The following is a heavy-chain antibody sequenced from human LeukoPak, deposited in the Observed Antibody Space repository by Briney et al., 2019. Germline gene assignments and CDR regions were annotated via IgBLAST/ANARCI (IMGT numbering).Heavy chain of an antibody. J-gene: IGHJ3*02. CDR1: GFTFSSYG. CDR3: ARAAGAFDM. D-gene: IGHD6-13*01. Sequence: GGSLRLSCAASGFTFSSYGMHWIRQAPGKGLEWVAVIWSDGSQKYYADSMKGRFTISRDNSKNMVYLEMNSLRAEDTAVYYCARAAGAFDMWGQGTLVTVSS. CDR2: IWSDGSQK. V-gene: IGHV3-33*01.